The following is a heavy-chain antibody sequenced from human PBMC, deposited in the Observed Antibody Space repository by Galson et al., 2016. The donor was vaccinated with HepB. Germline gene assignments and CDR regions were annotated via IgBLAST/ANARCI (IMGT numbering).Heavy chain of an antibody. CDR3: ARGVKDQNYYYYGMDV. J-gene: IGHJ6*02. Sequence: SETLSLTCTVSGGSISGYYWNWIRQPPGKGLEWIANIYYSGSSNYIPSLKSRVFISADTSKNQFTLKLNSMTAADTAVYYCARGVKDQNYYYYGMDVWGQG. CDR1: GGSISGYY. V-gene: IGHV4-59*01. CDR2: IYYSGSS.